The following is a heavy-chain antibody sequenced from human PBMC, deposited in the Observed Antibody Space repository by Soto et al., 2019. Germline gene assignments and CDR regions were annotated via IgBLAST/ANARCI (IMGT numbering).Heavy chain of an antibody. J-gene: IGHJ5*02. CDR1: GSALTELS. CDR3: TRGNWFDP. Sequence: QVRLIQSGTEVKKPGASVKVSCSLSGSALTELSLYWVRQAPGKGLEWMGCSDREDGETFYAQKFKGRLTMTEDTSTNTAYMELRSLGAEDTAVYYCTRGNWFDPWGQGTLVAVSS. V-gene: IGHV1-24*01. CDR2: SDREDGET.